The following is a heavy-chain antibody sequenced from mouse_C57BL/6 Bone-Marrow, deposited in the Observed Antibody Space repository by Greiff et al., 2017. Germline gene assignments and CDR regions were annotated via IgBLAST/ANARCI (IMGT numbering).Heavy chain of an antibody. CDR3: ARDDYGIWYFDV. CDR1: GFTFSSYA. V-gene: IGHV5-4*01. J-gene: IGHJ1*03. Sequence: VQLKESGGGLVKPGGSLKLSCAASGFTFSSYAMSWVRQTPEKRLEWVATISDGGSYTYYPDNVKGRFTISRDTAKNNLYLQMSHLKSEDTAMYYCARDDYGIWYFDVWGTGTTVTVSS. CDR2: ISDGGSYT. D-gene: IGHD2-4*01.